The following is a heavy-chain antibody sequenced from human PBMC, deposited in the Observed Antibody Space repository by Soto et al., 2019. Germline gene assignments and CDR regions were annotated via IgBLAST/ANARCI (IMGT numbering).Heavy chain of an antibody. CDR2: IHHSGST. V-gene: IGHV4-4*02. Sequence: PSETLSLTCAVSGDSISSMNLWSWVRQPPWKGLEWIGEIHHSGSTNYNPSLKSRVTISVEKSKNQFSLKLSSVTAADTAVYYCARYDYGSGNDYNIDYWGQGILVTVSS. D-gene: IGHD3-10*01. J-gene: IGHJ4*02. CDR3: ARYDYGSGNDYNIDY. CDR1: GDSISSMNL.